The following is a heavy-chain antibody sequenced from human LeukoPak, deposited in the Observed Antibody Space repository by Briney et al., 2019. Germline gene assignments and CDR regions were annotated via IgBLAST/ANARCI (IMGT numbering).Heavy chain of an antibody. CDR3: ARGLAHGGIANWFDP. CDR1: GGSLNSFSHY. Sequence: SETLSLTCSVPGGSLNSFSHYWAWIRQPPGKGLERIGCIFSSGSTYYNPSLQSRVTFSLDKSNNHFALKLTSLTAADTAVYYCARGLAHGGIANWFDPWGQGTLVTVSS. J-gene: IGHJ5*02. V-gene: IGHV4-39*06. CDR2: IFSSGST. D-gene: IGHD2-21*01.